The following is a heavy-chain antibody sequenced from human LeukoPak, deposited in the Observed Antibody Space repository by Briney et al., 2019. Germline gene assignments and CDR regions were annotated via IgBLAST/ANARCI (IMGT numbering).Heavy chain of an antibody. CDR3: TTDWPLEVRGVISKY. CDR2: IKSKTDGGAT. CDR1: GFTFSRSW. J-gene: IGHJ4*02. V-gene: IGHV3-15*01. Sequence: PGGSLRLSCAASGFTFSRSWMNWVRQAPGKGLEWVGRIKSKTDGGATDYAAPVKGRFTISRDDSKNTLYLQMNSLKTEDTAVYYCTTDWPLEVRGVISKYWGQGTLVTVSS. D-gene: IGHD3-10*01.